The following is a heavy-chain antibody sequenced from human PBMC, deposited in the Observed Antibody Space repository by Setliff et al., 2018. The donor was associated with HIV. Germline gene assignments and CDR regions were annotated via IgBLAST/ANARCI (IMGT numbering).Heavy chain of an antibody. J-gene: IGHJ5*02. D-gene: IGHD3-22*01. CDR2: IFNRGRT. V-gene: IGHV4-59*08. CDR1: GGSISTYY. Sequence: SETLSLTCTVSGGSISTYYWSWIRQSPGKGPEWIGYIFNRGRTNYNASLKSRVTISVDTSKTQFSLKLTSVTAADTAVYYCARHFPYYYDSSGFYSGWFDPWGQGTLVTVSS. CDR3: ARHFPYYYDSSGFYSGWFDP.